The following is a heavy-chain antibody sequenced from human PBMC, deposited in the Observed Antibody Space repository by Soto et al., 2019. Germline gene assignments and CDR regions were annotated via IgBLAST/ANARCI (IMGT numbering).Heavy chain of an antibody. CDR2: ISYDGSNK. V-gene: IGHV3-30-3*01. CDR3: ARDGGAAVYFDY. J-gene: IGHJ4*02. CDR1: GFTFSSYA. D-gene: IGHD6-13*01. Sequence: QVQLVESGGGVVQPGRSLRLSCAASGFTFSSYAMHWVRQAPGKGLEWVAVISYDGSNKYYADSVKGRFTISRDNSKNTLYLQMNSLRAEDTAVYYCARDGGAAVYFDYWGQGTLVTVSS.